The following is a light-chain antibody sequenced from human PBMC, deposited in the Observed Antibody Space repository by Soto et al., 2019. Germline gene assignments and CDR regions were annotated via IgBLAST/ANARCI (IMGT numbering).Light chain of an antibody. J-gene: IGKJ1*01. CDR1: QSVSSNY. Sequence: IVLTQSPDTLSLSPGERATLSCRASQSVSSNYLAWYQQKLGQAPRLLIYDASRRATGIPDRFSGSGSGTDFTLTISRLEPEDFVVYYCQQYGRSPTFGQGTMVDIK. CDR2: DAS. CDR3: QQYGRSPT. V-gene: IGKV3-20*01.